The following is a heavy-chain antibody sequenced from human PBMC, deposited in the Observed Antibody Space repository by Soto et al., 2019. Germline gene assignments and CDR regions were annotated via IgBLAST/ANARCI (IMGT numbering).Heavy chain of an antibody. CDR2: INHSGST. V-gene: IGHV4-34*01. Sequence: QVQLQQWGAGLLKPSETLSLTCAVYGGSFSGYYWSWIRQPPGKGLEWIGEINHSGSTNYNPSLKSRVTISVDPSKNQFSLKLSSVTAADTAVYYCARVRIACSSTSCYARGWVDYWGQGTLVTVSS. D-gene: IGHD2-2*01. CDR1: GGSFSGYY. CDR3: ARVRIACSSTSCYARGWVDY. J-gene: IGHJ4*02.